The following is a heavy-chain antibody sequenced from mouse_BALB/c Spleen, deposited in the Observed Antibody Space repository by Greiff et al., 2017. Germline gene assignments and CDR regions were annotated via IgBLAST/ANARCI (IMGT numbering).Heavy chain of an antibody. CDR3: AEGGNWFAY. CDR2: INPSTGYT. CDR1: GYTFTSYW. J-gene: IGHJ3*01. V-gene: IGHV1-7*01. Sequence: VQRVESGAELAKPGASVKMSCKASGYTFTSYWMHWVKQRPGQGLEWIGYINPSTGYTEYNQKFKDKATLTADKSSSTAYMQLSSLTSEDSAVYYCAEGGNWFAYWGQGTLVTVSA.